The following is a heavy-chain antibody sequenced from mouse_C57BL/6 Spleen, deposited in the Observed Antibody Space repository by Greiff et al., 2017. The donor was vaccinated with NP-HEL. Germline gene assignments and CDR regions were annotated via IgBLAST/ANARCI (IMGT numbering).Heavy chain of an antibody. V-gene: IGHV1-52*01. CDR1: GYTFTSYW. CDR2: INPSDSET. D-gene: IGHD2-1*01. CDR3: ASPYGNYFGWYFDV. Sequence: QVQLQQPGAELVRPGSSVKLSCKASGYTFTSYWMHWVKQRPIQGLEWIGNINPSDSETHYNQKFKDKATLTVDKSSSTAYMQLSSLTSEDSAVYYCASPYGNYFGWYFDVWGTGTTVTVAS. J-gene: IGHJ1*03.